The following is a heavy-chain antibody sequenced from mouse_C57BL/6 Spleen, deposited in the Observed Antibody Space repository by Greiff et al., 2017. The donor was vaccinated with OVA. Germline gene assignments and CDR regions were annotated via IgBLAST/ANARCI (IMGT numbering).Heavy chain of an antibody. Sequence: QVQLLQSGPDLVQPGASVTISCKASGYAFSSSWMNWVKQRPGKGLEWFGRIYHGDGDTTYNGKFKGKATLTADKSSSTAYMQLSSLTSEDSAVYFCASSYDYDGAYWGQGTLVTVSA. CDR2: IYHGDGDT. CDR3: ASSYDYDGAY. V-gene: IGHV1-82*01. J-gene: IGHJ3*01. CDR1: GYAFSSSW. D-gene: IGHD2-4*01.